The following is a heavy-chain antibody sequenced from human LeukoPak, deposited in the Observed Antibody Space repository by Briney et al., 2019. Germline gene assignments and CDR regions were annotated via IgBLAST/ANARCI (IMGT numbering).Heavy chain of an antibody. CDR1: GYSFTSYW. J-gene: IGHJ6*02. Sequence: GESLKISCKGSGYSFTSYWIGWVRQMPGKGLEWMGIIYPGDSDTRYSPSFQGQVTISADKSISTAYLQWSSLKASDTAMYYCARPSTIFGVVYGMDVWGQGNTVTVSS. CDR2: IYPGDSDT. V-gene: IGHV5-51*01. D-gene: IGHD3-3*01. CDR3: ARPSTIFGVVYGMDV.